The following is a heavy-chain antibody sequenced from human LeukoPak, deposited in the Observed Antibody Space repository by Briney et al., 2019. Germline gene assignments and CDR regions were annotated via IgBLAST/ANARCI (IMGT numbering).Heavy chain of an antibody. V-gene: IGHV3-23*01. J-gene: IGHJ4*02. CDR2: ISGGGGTT. D-gene: IGHD5-12*01. CDR1: GFTFSSYA. Sequence: GGSLRLSCAASGFTFSSYAMSWVRQAPGKGLEWVSDISGGGGTTYYADSVKGRFTISRDNSKNTLYLQMNSLRAEDTAVYYCAKDRAAYSGARGFDYWGQGTLVTVSS. CDR3: AKDRAAYSGARGFDY.